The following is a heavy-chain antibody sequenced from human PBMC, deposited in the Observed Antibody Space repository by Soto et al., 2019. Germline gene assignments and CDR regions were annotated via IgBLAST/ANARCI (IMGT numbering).Heavy chain of an antibody. CDR3: ARVGSSGWYEPFDY. CDR2: INWNGGST. Sequence: EVQLVESGGGVVRPGGSLRLSCAASGFTFDDYGMSWVRQAPGKGLEWVSGINWNGGSTGYADSVKGRFTISRDNAKNSLYLQMNSLRAEDMALYHCARVGSSGWYEPFDYWGQGTLVTVSS. D-gene: IGHD6-19*01. CDR1: GFTFDDYG. V-gene: IGHV3-20*01. J-gene: IGHJ4*02.